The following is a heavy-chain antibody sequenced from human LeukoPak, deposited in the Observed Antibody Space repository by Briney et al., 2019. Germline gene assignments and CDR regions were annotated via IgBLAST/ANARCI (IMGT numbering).Heavy chain of an antibody. J-gene: IGHJ4*02. CDR1: GFTVSDNY. Sequence: GGSLRLSCAVSGFTVSDNYMSWVRQAPGEGLEWVSTLYVGVGTYYADSVKDRFAISRDNSKNTLYLQMNSLRAEDTAVYYCAKVGFSEMEWLLYSDHWGQGTLVTVSS. CDR3: AKVGFSEMEWLLYSDH. D-gene: IGHD3-3*01. CDR2: LYVGVGT. V-gene: IGHV3-66*01.